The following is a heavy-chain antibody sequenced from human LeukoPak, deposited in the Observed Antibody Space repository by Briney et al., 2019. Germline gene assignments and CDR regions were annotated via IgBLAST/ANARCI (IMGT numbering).Heavy chain of an antibody. V-gene: IGHV3-66*01. CDR3: ARGDGSGYYYYMDV. J-gene: IGHJ6*03. Sequence: GGSLRLSCAASGFSASDFYMTWIRQSPGTGLEWVSVIYSGGSTYYADSVKGRFTISRDNSKNTLYLQMNSLRAEDTAVYYCARGDGSGYYYYMDVWGKGTTVTISS. CDR1: GFSASDFY. CDR2: IYSGGST. D-gene: IGHD3-10*01.